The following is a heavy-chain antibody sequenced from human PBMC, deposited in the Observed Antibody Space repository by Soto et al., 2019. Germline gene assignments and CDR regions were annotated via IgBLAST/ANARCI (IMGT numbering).Heavy chain of an antibody. D-gene: IGHD1-1*01. CDR1: GGSISSYY. CDR2: IYYSGTT. CDR3: ARQTRNIRNEIKAIDY. V-gene: IGHV4-59*08. J-gene: IGHJ4*02. Sequence: PSETLSLTCTVSGGSISSYYWSWIRQPPGKGLEWIGYIYYSGTTNYNPSLKSRVTISVDTSKNQFSLKLSSVTAADTAVYYCARQTRNIRNEIKAIDYWGQGTLVTVSS.